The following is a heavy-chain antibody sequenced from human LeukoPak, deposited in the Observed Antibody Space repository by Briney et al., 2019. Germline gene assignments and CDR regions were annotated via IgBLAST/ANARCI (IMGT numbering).Heavy chain of an antibody. D-gene: IGHD5-24*01. J-gene: IGHJ4*02. CDR2: IYYSGST. V-gene: IGHV4-59*01. Sequence: SETLSLTCAVYGGSFSGYYWSWIRQPPGKGLEWIGYIYYSGSTNYNPSLKSRVTISVDTSKNQFSLKLSSVTAADTAVYYCARDWGDGYNSYYFDYWGQGTLVTVSS. CDR1: GGSFSGYY. CDR3: ARDWGDGYNSYYFDY.